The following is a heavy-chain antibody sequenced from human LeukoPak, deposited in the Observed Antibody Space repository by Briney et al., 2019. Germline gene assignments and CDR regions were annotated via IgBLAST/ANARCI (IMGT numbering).Heavy chain of an antibody. CDR3: AKSGSGTHYYYMDV. V-gene: IGHV1-18*01. Sequence: ASVKVSCKTSGYSFTSYGINWVRQAPGQGLEWMGWISAYNGDTNYAQYLQGRVTMTTDTSTSTAYMELRSLRSDDTAVYYCAKSGSGTHYYYMDVWGKGTTVTVSS. CDR1: GYSFTSYG. CDR2: ISAYNGDT. J-gene: IGHJ6*03. D-gene: IGHD1-26*01.